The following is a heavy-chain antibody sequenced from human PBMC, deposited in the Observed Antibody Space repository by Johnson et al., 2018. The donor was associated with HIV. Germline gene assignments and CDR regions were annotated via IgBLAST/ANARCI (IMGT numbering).Heavy chain of an antibody. CDR3: ARSYSGYDYGPFDM. J-gene: IGHJ3*02. Sequence: QVQLVESGGGLVQPGGSLRLSCAASGFTFSSYGMHWVRQAPGKGLEWVAFIRYDGSNKYYADSVKGRFTISRDNAKNSLYLQMNSLRAEDTAVYYCARSYSGYDYGPFDMWGQGTMVTVSS. V-gene: IGHV3-33*08. CDR1: GFTFSSYG. D-gene: IGHD5-12*01. CDR2: IRYDGSNK.